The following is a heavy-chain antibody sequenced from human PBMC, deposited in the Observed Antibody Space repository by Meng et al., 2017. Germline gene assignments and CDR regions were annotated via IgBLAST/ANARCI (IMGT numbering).Heavy chain of an antibody. J-gene: IGHJ4*02. V-gene: IGHV7-4-1*02. Sequence: ASVKVFCKASGYTFTSYAMNWVRQAPGQGLEWMGWINTNTGNPTYAQGFTGRFVFSLDTSVSTAYLQISSLKAEDTAVYYCAREGPGIVLAGRGDFDYWGQGTLVTVSS. CDR1: GYTFTSYA. CDR2: INTNTGNP. D-gene: IGHD6-19*01. CDR3: AREGPGIVLAGRGDFDY.